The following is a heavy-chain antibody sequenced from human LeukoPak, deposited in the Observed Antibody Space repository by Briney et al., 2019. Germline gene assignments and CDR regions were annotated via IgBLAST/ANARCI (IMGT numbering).Heavy chain of an antibody. CDR2: ISGNNGDT. CDR1: GYSFTSYG. CDR3: ARGGRDSGGWYLDY. Sequence: ASVKVSCKTSGYSFTSYGISWVRQAPGQGLEWMGWISGNNGDTKYAQKVQGRVTMTTDTSTSTAYMELRSLTSDDTAVYSCARGGRDSGGWYLDYWGQGTLVTVSS. V-gene: IGHV1-18*01. J-gene: IGHJ4*02. D-gene: IGHD6-19*01.